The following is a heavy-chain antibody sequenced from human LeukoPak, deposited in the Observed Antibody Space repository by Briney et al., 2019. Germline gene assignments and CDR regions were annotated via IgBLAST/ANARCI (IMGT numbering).Heavy chain of an antibody. CDR3: ANGWSPDY. J-gene: IGHJ4*02. Sequence: GGSLRLSCAASGFTFSSYAMSWVRQAPGKGLEWVSGISGSGGSTYYADSVKGRFTIFRDNSKNTLYLQMNSLRAEDTAVYHCANGWSPDYWGRGTLVAVSS. CDR2: ISGSGGST. CDR1: GFTFSSYA. D-gene: IGHD2-15*01. V-gene: IGHV3-23*01.